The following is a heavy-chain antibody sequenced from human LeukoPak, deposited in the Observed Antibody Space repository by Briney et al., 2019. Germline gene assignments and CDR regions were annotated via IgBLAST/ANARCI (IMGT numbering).Heavy chain of an antibody. Sequence: GGSLRLSCGTSGFTVSNNYMSWVRQAPGKGLEWVSSISSSSSYIYYADSVKGRFTISRDNAKNSLYLQMNSLRAEDTAVYYCARAVAGTPGAFDIWGQGTMVTVSS. V-gene: IGHV3-21*01. J-gene: IGHJ3*02. CDR1: GFTVSNNY. CDR3: ARAVAGTPGAFDI. D-gene: IGHD6-19*01. CDR2: ISSSSSYI.